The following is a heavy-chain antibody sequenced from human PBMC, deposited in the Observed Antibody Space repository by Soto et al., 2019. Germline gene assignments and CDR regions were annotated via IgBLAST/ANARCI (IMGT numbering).Heavy chain of an antibody. D-gene: IGHD3-10*01. CDR1: GYTFTGYY. CDR3: ARAAVRGVIIRVDY. CDR2: INPNSGGT. J-gene: IGHJ4*02. Sequence: ASVKVSCKASGYTFTGYYMHWVRQAPGQGLEWMGWINPNSGGTNYAQKFQGRVTMTRDTSTSTAYMELSRLRSDDTAVYYCARAAVRGVIIRVDYWGQGTLVTVS. V-gene: IGHV1-2*02.